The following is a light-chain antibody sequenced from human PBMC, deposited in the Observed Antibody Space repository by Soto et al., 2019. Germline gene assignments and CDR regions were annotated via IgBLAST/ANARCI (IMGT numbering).Light chain of an antibody. CDR3: QQRSNWRVT. CDR1: QSVSSSY. Sequence: EIVLTQSPATLSLSPGERATLSCRASQSVSSSYLARYQQKPGQAPRLLIYDASNRATGIPARFSGSGSGTDFTLTISSLEPEDIAVYYCQQRSNWRVTFGGGTKVDIK. V-gene: IGKV3-11*01. J-gene: IGKJ4*01. CDR2: DAS.